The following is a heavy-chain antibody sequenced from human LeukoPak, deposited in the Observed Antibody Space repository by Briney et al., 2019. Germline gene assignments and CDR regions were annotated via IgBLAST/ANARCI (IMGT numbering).Heavy chain of an antibody. V-gene: IGHV5-51*01. CDR1: GYSFTSYW. D-gene: IGHD3-22*01. J-gene: IGHJ3*02. CDR3: ARHGHYDNSGYYYYEPSAFDI. CDR2: IYPYDSET. Sequence: PGESLKISCKGSGYSFTSYWIGWVRQMPGKGLEWLGIIYPYDSETRYSPSFQGQVTISADKSISTAYLQWSSLKASDTAMYYCARHGHYDNSGYYYYEPSAFDIWGQGTVVTVSS.